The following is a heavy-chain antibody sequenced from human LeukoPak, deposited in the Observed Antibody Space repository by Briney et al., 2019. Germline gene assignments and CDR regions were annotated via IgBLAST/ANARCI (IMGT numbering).Heavy chain of an antibody. Sequence: ASVKVSCKASGYTFTDYAVNWVRQAPGQGLEWLGWINTKNGNPMYAQDFTGRFVFSLDTSVNTAYLQISSLKTEDTAVYYCARVQAVAGMLDSWGQGTLVTVSS. CDR3: ARVQAVAGMLDS. CDR1: GYTFTDYA. V-gene: IGHV7-4-1*02. J-gene: IGHJ4*02. CDR2: INTKNGNP. D-gene: IGHD6-19*01.